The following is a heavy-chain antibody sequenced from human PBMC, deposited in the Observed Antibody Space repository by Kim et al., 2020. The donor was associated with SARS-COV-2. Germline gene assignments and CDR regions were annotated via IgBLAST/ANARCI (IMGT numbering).Heavy chain of an antibody. V-gene: IGHV3-7*03. D-gene: IGHD1-26*01. CDR3: ARDKGPRERGSDY. Sequence: GGSLRLSCAACGFTFSTSWMSWVRQAPWKGLEWVANIKEDESERYYVNSVKGRFTISRDNAKNSLYLQMNGLGAEDTAVYYCARDKGPRERGSDYWGQGTLVTVSS. CDR1: GFTFSTSW. J-gene: IGHJ4*02. CDR2: IKEDESER.